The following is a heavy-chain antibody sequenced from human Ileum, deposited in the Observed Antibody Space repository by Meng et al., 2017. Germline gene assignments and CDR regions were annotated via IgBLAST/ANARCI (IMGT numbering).Heavy chain of an antibody. CDR2: IYYDGSS. Sequence: QVQLQESGPGLVKPSQTLALTFSVSNGSLTNVNNYWNWIRQAPGQALEHIGYIYYDGSSYATPSLKSRVTMSIDTSTNQFSLRLDSVTAADTAVYYCAREFYVDTAMVIDSWGPGALVTVSS. CDR1: NGSLTNVNNY. D-gene: IGHD5-18*01. CDR3: AREFYVDTAMVIDS. J-gene: IGHJ4*02. V-gene: IGHV4-30-4*01.